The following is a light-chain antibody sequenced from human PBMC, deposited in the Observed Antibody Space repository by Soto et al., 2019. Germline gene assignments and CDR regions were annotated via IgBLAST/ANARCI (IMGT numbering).Light chain of an antibody. CDR1: SSDVGDYNY. Sequence: ALTQPPSASGSPGQSVTISCTGTSSDVGDYNYVSWYQQHPGKAPKLMIYEVSKRPSGVPDRFSGSKSGNTASLTVSGLQAEDEADYYCNSYAGSNIYVFGTGTKVTVL. V-gene: IGLV2-8*01. CDR3: NSYAGSNIYV. CDR2: EVS. J-gene: IGLJ1*01.